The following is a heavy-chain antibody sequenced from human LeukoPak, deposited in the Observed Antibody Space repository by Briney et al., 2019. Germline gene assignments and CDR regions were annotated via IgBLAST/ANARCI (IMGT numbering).Heavy chain of an antibody. J-gene: IGHJ4*02. CDR2: IYSGGST. Sequence: GGSLRLSCAASGFTVSSNYMSWVRQAPGKGLEWVSVIYSGGSTYYADSVKGRFTISRDNSKNTLYLQMNSLRAEDTAVYYCARGGYSYGYGTDYWGQGTLVTVSS. CDR3: ARGGYSYGYGTDY. D-gene: IGHD5-18*01. V-gene: IGHV3-66*01. CDR1: GFTVSSNY.